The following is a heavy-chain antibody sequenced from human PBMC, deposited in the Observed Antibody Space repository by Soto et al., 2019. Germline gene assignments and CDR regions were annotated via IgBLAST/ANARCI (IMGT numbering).Heavy chain of an antibody. CDR3: TXVPMMYYGAGTYGYFDS. CDR2: ISHSGST. J-gene: IGHJ4*02. CDR1: GGSFTCYY. V-gene: IGHV4-34*01. D-gene: IGHD3-10*01. Sequence: SETLSLTCAVHGGSFTCYYWSWIRQPPGKGLEWIGEISHSGSTNYNPSHKSRVTISLDTSKNQFSLNLTSVTAADTAFYYCTXVPMMYYGAGTYGYFDSWGQGTLVTVSS.